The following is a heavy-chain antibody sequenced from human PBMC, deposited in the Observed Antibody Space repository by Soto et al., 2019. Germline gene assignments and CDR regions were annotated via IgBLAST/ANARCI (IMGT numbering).Heavy chain of an antibody. CDR3: ARPQGSGYDQNLDY. CDR1: GFPLSNYY. J-gene: IGHJ4*02. CDR2: MNPNNGNT. D-gene: IGHD5-12*01. Sequence: ASVKVSCKANGFPLSNYYLHWVRQAPGQGLEWMGMMNPNNGNTTNTQKFQGRVAMTRDMSTSTAYLELNSLRSEDTAVYYCARPQGSGYDQNLDYWGQGTLVTVSS. V-gene: IGHV1-46*01.